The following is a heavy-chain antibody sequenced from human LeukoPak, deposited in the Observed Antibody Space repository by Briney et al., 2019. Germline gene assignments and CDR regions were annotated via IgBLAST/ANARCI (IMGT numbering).Heavy chain of an antibody. CDR3: ARDGSLTSLSGYGY. V-gene: IGHV1-69*13. CDR1: GGTFSSYA. CDR2: IIPIFGTA. D-gene: IGHD3-9*01. J-gene: IGHJ4*02. Sequence: SVKVSCKASGGTFSSYAISWVRQAPGQGLEWMGGIIPIFGTANYAQKFQGRVTITADESTSTAYMELSSLRSEDTAVYYCARDGSLTSLSGYGYWGQGTLVTVSS.